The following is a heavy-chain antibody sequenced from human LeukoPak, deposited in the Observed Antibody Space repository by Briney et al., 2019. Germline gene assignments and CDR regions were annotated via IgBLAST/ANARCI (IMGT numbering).Heavy chain of an antibody. J-gene: IGHJ4*02. CDR1: GSTFSNYE. CDR3: ASRVVGARFDY. D-gene: IGHD1-26*01. CDR2: ISSSGSVI. V-gene: IGHV3-48*03. Sequence: PGGSLRLSCAASGSTFSNYEMNWVRQAPGKGLEWVSFISSSGSVIFYADSVKGRFTISRDNAKSSLYLEMNSLRAEDTAIYYCASRVVGARFDYWGQGTLVTVSS.